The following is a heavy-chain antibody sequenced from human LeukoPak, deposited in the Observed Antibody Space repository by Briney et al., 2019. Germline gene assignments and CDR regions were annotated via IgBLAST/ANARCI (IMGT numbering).Heavy chain of an antibody. D-gene: IGHD1-26*01. CDR2: IKQDETEK. V-gene: IGHV3-7*03. J-gene: IGHJ4*02. Sequence: GESLRLSCTASGFTFSNFWMGWVRQAPGKGLEWVANIKQDETEKFYLGSVKGRFTISRDNAKNSLYLQMNSLRVEDTALYYCVSSGSYRFDYWGQGTLVTVSS. CDR1: GFTFSNFW. CDR3: VSSGSYRFDY.